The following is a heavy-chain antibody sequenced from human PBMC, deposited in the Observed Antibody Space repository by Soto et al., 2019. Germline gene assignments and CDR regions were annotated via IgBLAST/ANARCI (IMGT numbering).Heavy chain of an antibody. Sequence: ASVKVSCKASGYTFTNYAIHWVRQAPGQRLEWMGWISPVNGNTKYSQKFQDRVTITRDTSASTIYMELSSLRSEDTAVYYCARDRFYGSFSYYYVMDVWGQGTTVTVSS. CDR1: GYTFTNYA. J-gene: IGHJ6*02. CDR3: ARDRFYGSFSYYYVMDV. D-gene: IGHD3-10*01. V-gene: IGHV1-3*01. CDR2: ISPVNGNT.